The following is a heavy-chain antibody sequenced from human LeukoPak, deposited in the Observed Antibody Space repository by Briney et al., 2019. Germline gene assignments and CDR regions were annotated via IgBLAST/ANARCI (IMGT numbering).Heavy chain of an antibody. CDR3: ARVSDIVVVPAAMHFDY. CDR1: GGSISSSSYY. V-gene: IGHV4-39*07. CDR2: IYYSGST. J-gene: IGHJ4*02. Sequence: SETLSLTCTVSGGSISSSSYYWGWIRQPPGKGLEWIGSIYYSGSTYYNPSLKSRVTISVDTSKNQFSLKLSSVTAADTAVYYCARVSDIVVVPAAMHFDYWGQGTLVTVSS. D-gene: IGHD2-2*01.